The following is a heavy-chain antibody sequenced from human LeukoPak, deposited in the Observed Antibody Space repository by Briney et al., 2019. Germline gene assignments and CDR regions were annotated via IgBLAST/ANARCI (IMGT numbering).Heavy chain of an antibody. Sequence: PGGSLRLSCAASGFTFSSYAVAWVRQAPGKGLEWVSSITSSDRTYYADPVKGRFTISRDNSKNTLNMEMTSLRAEDTAVYYCAKGDYGDCYWGQGTLVTVSS. J-gene: IGHJ4*02. CDR1: GFTFSSYA. CDR3: AKGDYGDCY. CDR2: ITSSDRT. V-gene: IGHV3-23*01. D-gene: IGHD4-17*01.